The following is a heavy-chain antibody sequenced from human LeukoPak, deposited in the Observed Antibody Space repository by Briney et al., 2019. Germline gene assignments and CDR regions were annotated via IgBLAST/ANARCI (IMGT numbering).Heavy chain of an antibody. V-gene: IGHV3-23*01. Sequence: TGGSLRLSCAVSGFTFSTYAMNWVRQAPGKGLECVSVISGSGGSTYYADSVKGRFTISRDNSKNTLYLQMNSLTVEDTAVYYCAKGTTGMAPRGYFDDWGQGTLVTVSS. CDR1: GFTFSTYA. J-gene: IGHJ4*02. CDR2: ISGSGGST. D-gene: IGHD5-18*01. CDR3: AKGTTGMAPRGYFDD.